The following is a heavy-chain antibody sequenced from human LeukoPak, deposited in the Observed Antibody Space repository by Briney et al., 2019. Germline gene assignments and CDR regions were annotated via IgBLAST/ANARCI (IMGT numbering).Heavy chain of an antibody. CDR3: AKMSPYQLLSDF. V-gene: IGHV3-30*02. D-gene: IGHD2-2*01. J-gene: IGHJ4*02. CDR1: GFTFSSYG. Sequence: GGSLRLSCAASGFTFSSYGMHWVRQAPGKGLERVAFIRYDGSNKYYAGSVKGRFTISRDNSKNTLYLQMNSLRAEDTAVYYCAKMSPYQLLSDFWGQGTLVTVSS. CDR2: IRYDGSNK.